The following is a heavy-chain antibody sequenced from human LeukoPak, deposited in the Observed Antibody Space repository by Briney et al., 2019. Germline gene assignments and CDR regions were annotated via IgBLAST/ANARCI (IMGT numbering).Heavy chain of an antibody. CDR2: IHNIGST. J-gene: IGHJ4*02. CDR3: AGGSTAYPYHFDY. D-gene: IGHD3-16*01. CDR1: GDPISYYY. V-gene: IGHV4-59*01. Sequence: SETLSLTCTVSGDPISYYYWTWIRQPPGKGLEWIGYIHNIGSTNYNPSLKSRVTISVDTSKNQFSLKLTSVTAADTAVYYCAGGSTAYPYHFDYWGQGTQVTVSS.